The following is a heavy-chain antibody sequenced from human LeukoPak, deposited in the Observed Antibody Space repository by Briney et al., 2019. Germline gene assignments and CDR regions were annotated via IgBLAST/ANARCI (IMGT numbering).Heavy chain of an antibody. J-gene: IGHJ5*02. CDR1: GFTFSSYW. V-gene: IGHV3-74*01. CDR3: ARGAPTADFWSGYYTGGDDWFDP. CDR2: INSDESST. D-gene: IGHD3-3*01. Sequence: PGGSLRLSCAASGFTFSSYWMHWVRQAPGKGLVWVSRINSDESSTSYADSVKGRFTISRDNAKNTLYLQMNSLRAEDTAVYYCARGAPTADFWSGYYTGGDDWFDPWGQGTLVTVSS.